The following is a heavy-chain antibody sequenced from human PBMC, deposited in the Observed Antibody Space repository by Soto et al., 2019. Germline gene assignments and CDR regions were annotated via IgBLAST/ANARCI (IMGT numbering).Heavy chain of an antibody. CDR3: ARQITGIAVAPTHYYGMDV. D-gene: IGHD6-19*01. CDR1: GFSLSTSGMC. CDR2: IDWDDDK. J-gene: IGHJ6*02. V-gene: IGHV2-70*01. Sequence: SGPTLVNHTQTLTLTCTFSGFSLSTSGMCVSWIRQPPGKALEWLALIDWDDDKYYSTSLKTRLTISKDTSKNQVVLTMTDMDPVDTATYYCARQITGIAVAPTHYYGMDVWGQGTTVTVSS.